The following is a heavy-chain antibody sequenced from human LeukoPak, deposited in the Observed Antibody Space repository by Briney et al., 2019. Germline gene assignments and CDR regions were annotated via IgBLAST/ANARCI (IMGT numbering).Heavy chain of an antibody. CDR1: GGTFSSYA. V-gene: IGHV1-69*13. J-gene: IGHJ1*01. CDR2: IIPIFGTA. D-gene: IGHD4-17*01. Sequence: GASVKVSCTASGGTFSSYAISWVRQAPGQGLEWMGGIIPIFGTANYAQKFQGRVTITADESTSTAYMELSSLRSEDTAVYYCARSSDYGDYLKYFQHWGQGTLVTVSS. CDR3: ARSSDYGDYLKYFQH.